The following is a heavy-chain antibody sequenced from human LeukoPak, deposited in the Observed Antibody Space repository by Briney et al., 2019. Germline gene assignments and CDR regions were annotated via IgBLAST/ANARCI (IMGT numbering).Heavy chain of an antibody. J-gene: IGHJ4*02. CDR3: GKDAHSSGWRGGVDS. CDR1: GFTFSTYG. V-gene: IGHV3-30*18. D-gene: IGHD6-19*01. Sequence: GGSLRLSCAASGFTFSTYGMHWVRQAPGKGLEWVALISYTGGNKYYADSVKGRFTISRDNSNNTLYLQVNSLRAEDTAVYYWGKDAHSSGWRGGVDSWGQGTLVTVSS. CDR2: ISYTGGNK.